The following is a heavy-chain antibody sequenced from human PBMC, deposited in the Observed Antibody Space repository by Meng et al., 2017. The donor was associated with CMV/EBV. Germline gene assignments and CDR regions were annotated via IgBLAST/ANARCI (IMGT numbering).Heavy chain of an antibody. CDR1: GFTLSSNY. CDR3: ARGLRGSGITKRFLEWLPMAY. D-gene: IGHD3-3*01. CDR2: IYSGGST. J-gene: IGHJ4*02. Sequence: GESLKISCAASGFTLSSNYINRVRPAPGKGLEWGSVIYSGGSTYYADPVKGRFTISRDNSKNTLYLQMNSLRAEDTAVYYCARGLRGSGITKRFLEWLPMAYWGQGTMVTVSS. V-gene: IGHV3-53*01.